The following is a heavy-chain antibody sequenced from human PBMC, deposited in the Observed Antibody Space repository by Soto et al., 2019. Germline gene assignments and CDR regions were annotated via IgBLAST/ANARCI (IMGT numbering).Heavy chain of an antibody. CDR3: ARARGGDYYYYYGMDV. V-gene: IGHV1-2*04. CDR1: GYTFTGYY. J-gene: IGHJ6*02. Sequence: GASVKVSCKASGYTFTGYYMHWVRQAPGQGLEWMGWINPNSGGTNYAQKFQGWVTMTRDTSISTAYMELSRLRSDDTAVYYCARARGGDYYYYYGMDVWGQGTTVTVSS. D-gene: IGHD3-16*01. CDR2: INPNSGGT.